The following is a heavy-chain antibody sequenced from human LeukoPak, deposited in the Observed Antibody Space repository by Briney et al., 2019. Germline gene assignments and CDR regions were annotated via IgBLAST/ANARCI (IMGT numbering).Heavy chain of an antibody. CDR2: IDPDTGDT. V-gene: IGHV1-2*02. D-gene: IGHD3-22*01. CDR1: GYTFIDHY. CDR3: AKAGHNSNSGGYDF. J-gene: IGHJ4*02. Sequence: ASVRVSCKPSGYTFIDHYLHWVRQAPGQGLESLGWIDPDTGDTNYPQKFQGRLTMTRDTSSSTAYMELNRLRSDDTAVYYCAKAGHNSNSGGYDFWGLGTLVTVSS.